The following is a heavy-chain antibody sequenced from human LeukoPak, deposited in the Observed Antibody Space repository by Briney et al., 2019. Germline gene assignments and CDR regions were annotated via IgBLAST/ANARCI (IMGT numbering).Heavy chain of an antibody. D-gene: IGHD4-17*01. Sequence: SETLSLPCTVSGGAISSSSYYWGWIRQPPGTGLEWIGSIYYSGSTYYNPSLNSRVTISVDTSKNQFSLKLSSVTAADTAVYYCARDSPNGDYGSDYWGQGTLVTVSS. CDR2: IYYSGST. CDR3: ARDSPNGDYGSDY. CDR1: GGAISSSSYY. V-gene: IGHV4-39*07. J-gene: IGHJ4*02.